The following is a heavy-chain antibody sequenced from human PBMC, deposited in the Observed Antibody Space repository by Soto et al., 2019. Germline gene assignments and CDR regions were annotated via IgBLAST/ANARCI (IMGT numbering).Heavy chain of an antibody. CDR3: AKERATTTAFDY. D-gene: IGHD4-17*01. V-gene: IGHV3-23*01. J-gene: IGHJ4*02. Sequence: GGSLRLSCASSGCTFISYAMILVRQAPGKGLEWVSVIGGSGGSTYYADSVKGRFTVSRDNSKETMSLQMNSLRADDTAVYYSAKERATTTAFDYWGQGALVTVSS. CDR1: GCTFISYA. CDR2: IGGSGGST.